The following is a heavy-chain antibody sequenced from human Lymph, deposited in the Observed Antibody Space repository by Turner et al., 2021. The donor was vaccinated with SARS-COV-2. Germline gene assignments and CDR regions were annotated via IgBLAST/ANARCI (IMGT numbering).Heavy chain of an antibody. Sequence: VRRVWSGGGVVQPGWARRPPGAASGFSFISHGMHWVRQAPGKGLVWVAVISYDGGHKSYADSVKGRFTISRDNSKNTLYLQMSSRRAEDTAVYYCAWALYYYYGMDVWGQGTTVTVSS. CDR1: GFSFISHG. CDR2: ISYDGGHK. J-gene: IGHJ6*02. CDR3: AWALYYYYGMDV. V-gene: IGHV3-30*03.